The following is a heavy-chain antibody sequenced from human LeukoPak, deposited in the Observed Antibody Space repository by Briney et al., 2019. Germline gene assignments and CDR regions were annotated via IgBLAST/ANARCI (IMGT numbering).Heavy chain of an antibody. Sequence: ASETLSLTCAVYGGSFSGYYWSWIRQPPGKGLEWIGEINHSGSTNYNPSLKSRVTISVDTSKNQFSPKLSSVTAADTAVYYCARGPTYFDYWGQGTLVTVSS. CDR1: GGSFSGYY. CDR3: ARGPTYFDY. V-gene: IGHV4-34*01. J-gene: IGHJ4*02. CDR2: INHSGST.